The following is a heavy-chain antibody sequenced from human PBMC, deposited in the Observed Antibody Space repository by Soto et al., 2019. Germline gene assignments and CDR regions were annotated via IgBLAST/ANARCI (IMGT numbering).Heavy chain of an antibody. Sequence: QVQLVQSGAEVKKPGASVKVTCKAPGYTFTSYGISWVRQAPAQGLQWMGWISAYNGNTNNAQKLQGRVTMTTDTPTSTAYMELRSLRSDDTAVYYCARTLRTYYDFWGGYYWNYWGQGTLVTVSS. J-gene: IGHJ4*02. D-gene: IGHD3-3*01. V-gene: IGHV1-18*01. CDR3: ARTLRTYYDFWGGYYWNY. CDR2: ISAYNGNT. CDR1: GYTFTSYG.